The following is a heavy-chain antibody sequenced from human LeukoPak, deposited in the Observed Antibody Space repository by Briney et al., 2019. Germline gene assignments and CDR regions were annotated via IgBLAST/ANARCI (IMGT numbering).Heavy chain of an antibody. V-gene: IGHV3-23*01. D-gene: IGHD3-22*01. CDR1: GFTFRSSP. CDR3: TKGGHHYNPFYN. Sequence: GGSLRLSCAVSGFTFRSSPMGWVRQAPGKGLEWVSSIHAGGEDPFCADSVQGRCTISRDNSKNMLFLQLNSLRVEDTAIYFCTKGGHHYNPFYNWGQGTPVTVSS. CDR2: IHAGGEDP. J-gene: IGHJ4*02.